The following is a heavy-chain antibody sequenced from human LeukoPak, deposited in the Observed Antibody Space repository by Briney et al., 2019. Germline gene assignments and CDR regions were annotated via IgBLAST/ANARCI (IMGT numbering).Heavy chain of an antibody. Sequence: PSETLSLTCAVYGGSFSAYYWSWIRQPPGEGLEWIGEINHRGSTYYNPSLKSRVTISVDTSKNQFSLKLSSLTAADTAVYYCARGQLLLWFGEYHDAFDIWGQGTMVTVSS. D-gene: IGHD3-10*01. CDR2: INHRGST. CDR3: ARGQLLLWFGEYHDAFDI. J-gene: IGHJ3*02. CDR1: GGSFSAYY. V-gene: IGHV4-34*01.